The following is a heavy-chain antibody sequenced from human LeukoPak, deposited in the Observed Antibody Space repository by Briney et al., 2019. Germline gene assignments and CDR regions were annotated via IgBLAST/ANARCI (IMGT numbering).Heavy chain of an antibody. CDR3: ARDRSYCSGGSCYPWDDYYYYYYMDV. D-gene: IGHD2-15*01. CDR2: IYYSGST. V-gene: IGHV4-59*01. CDR1: GGSISSYY. Sequence: SETLSLTCTVSGGSISSYYWSWIRQPPGKGLEWIGYIYYSGSTNYNPSLKSRVTISVDTSKNQFSLKLSSVTAADRVVYYWARDRSYCSGGSCYPWDDYYYYYYMDVWGKGTTVTVSS. J-gene: IGHJ6*03.